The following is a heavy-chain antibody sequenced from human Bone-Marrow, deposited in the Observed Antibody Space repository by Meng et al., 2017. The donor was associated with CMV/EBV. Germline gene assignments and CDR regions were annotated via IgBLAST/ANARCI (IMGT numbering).Heavy chain of an antibody. D-gene: IGHD3-16*02. CDR1: GVSLTGSNW. V-gene: IGHV4-4*02. CDR2: IYHTGRT. Sequence: SETLSLTCSVSGVSLTGSNWWSWVRQAPGEGLEWIGEIYHTGRTNYNPSLESRLTMSVDKSKNEFSLTVTSLTAADTAVYFCARVGDWGSYLEFWGQGALVTVPQ. J-gene: IGHJ4*02. CDR3: ARVGDWGSYLEF.